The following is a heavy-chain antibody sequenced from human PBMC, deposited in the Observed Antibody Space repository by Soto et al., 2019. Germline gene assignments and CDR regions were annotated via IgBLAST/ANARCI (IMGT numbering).Heavy chain of an antibody. Sequence: SETLSLTCTVSGGSISSGGYYWSWIRQHPGKGLEWIGYIYYSGSTYYNPSLKSRVTISVDTSKNQFYLKLSSVTAADTAVYYCARDNMVSLGGMDVCGQGTTVTVSS. J-gene: IGHJ6*02. V-gene: IGHV4-31*03. CDR3: ARDNMVSLGGMDV. CDR1: GGSISSGGYY. D-gene: IGHD2-8*01. CDR2: IYYSGST.